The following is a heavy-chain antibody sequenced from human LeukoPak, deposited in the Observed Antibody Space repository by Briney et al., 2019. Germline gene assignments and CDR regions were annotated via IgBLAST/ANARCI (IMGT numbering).Heavy chain of an antibody. CDR2: IIPIFGTA. Sequence: SVKVSCKASGGTFSSYAISWLRQAPGQGLEWMGGIIPIFGTANYAQKFQGRVTITADESTSTAYMELSSLRSEDTAVYYCAVKRDPPFFYLDLGDQETLVTVSS. V-gene: IGHV1-69*01. CDR3: AVKRDPPFFYLDL. D-gene: IGHD2/OR15-2a*01. CDR1: GGTFSSYA. J-gene: IGHJ4*02.